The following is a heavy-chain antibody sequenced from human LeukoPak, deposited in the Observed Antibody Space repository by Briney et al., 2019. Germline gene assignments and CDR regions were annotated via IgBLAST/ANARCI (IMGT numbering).Heavy chain of an antibody. V-gene: IGHV3-23*01. CDR2: FSGSGNST. Sequence: PGGSLRLSCAASGFTFSNYAMSWVRQAPGKGLEWVSGFSGSGNSTYYADSVKGRFTISRDNAKNSLYLQMNSLRAEDTAVYYCANNYCSSTSCFDYWGQGTLVTVSS. D-gene: IGHD2-2*01. CDR3: ANNYCSSTSCFDY. J-gene: IGHJ4*02. CDR1: GFTFSNYA.